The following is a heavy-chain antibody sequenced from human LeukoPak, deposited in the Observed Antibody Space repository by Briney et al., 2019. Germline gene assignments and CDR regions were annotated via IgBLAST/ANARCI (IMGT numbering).Heavy chain of an antibody. CDR1: GYGFNVYY. CDR2: INPKSGNT. J-gene: IGHJ4*02. Sequence: ASVKLSCKTSGYGFNVYYIFWVRQAPGQGLEWMGWINPKSGNTNSAQNFQGRVTMTRDRTISTANMELRRMRFDDTAVYLCARAGYSSTYYAGPGASPLDYWAQGTRVTVSS. V-gene: IGHV1-2*02. CDR3: ARAGYSSTYYAGPGASPLDY. D-gene: IGHD6-13*01.